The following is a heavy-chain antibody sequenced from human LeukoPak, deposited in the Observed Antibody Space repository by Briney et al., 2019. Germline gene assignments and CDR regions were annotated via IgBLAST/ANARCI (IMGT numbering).Heavy chain of an antibody. CDR1: GGSISSGDYY. Sequence: SETLSLTCTVSGGSISSGDYYWSWIRQPPGKGLEWIGYIYYSGSTYYNPSLKSRVTISVDTSKNQFSLKLSSVTAADTAVYYCARGGAEIAAVYWDVWGQGTTVTVS. CDR2: IYYSGST. J-gene: IGHJ6*02. V-gene: IGHV4-30-4*01. CDR3: ARGGAEIAAVYWDV. D-gene: IGHD6-13*01.